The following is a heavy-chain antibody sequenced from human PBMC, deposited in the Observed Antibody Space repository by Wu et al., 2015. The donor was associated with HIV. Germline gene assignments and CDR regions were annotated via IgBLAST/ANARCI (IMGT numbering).Heavy chain of an antibody. CDR3: ATERTVAITHFDS. Sequence: QVQLVQSGAEVKKPGSSVKVSCKASGGTFSNYGMNWVRQAPGQGLEWMGRIIPILGITNYAQIFQGRFTMTADKFTNTAYMELNSLRSDDTAVYYCATERTVAITHFDSWDPGNAGHRLL. CDR2: IIPILGIT. J-gene: IGHJ4*02. V-gene: IGHV1-69*04. D-gene: IGHD5-12*01. CDR1: GGTFSNYG.